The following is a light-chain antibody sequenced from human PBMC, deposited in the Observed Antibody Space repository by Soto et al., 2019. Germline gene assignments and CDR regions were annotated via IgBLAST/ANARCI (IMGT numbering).Light chain of an antibody. V-gene: IGKV3-20*01. Sequence: EIVLTQSPGTLSLSPGERATLSCRASQSVSSSYLAWYQQKPGQAPRLFIYGASSRATGIPDRFSGSGSGTDFTLTISRLEPKDFAVYYCQHYGRSPYTFGQGTKLEIK. CDR3: QHYGRSPYT. CDR1: QSVSSSY. J-gene: IGKJ2*01. CDR2: GAS.